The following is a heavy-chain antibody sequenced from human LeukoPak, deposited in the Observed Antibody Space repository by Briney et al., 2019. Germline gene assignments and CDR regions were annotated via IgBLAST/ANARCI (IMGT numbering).Heavy chain of an antibody. CDR2: VWHDGSYK. V-gene: IGHV3-33*01. D-gene: IGHD3-22*01. J-gene: IGHJ4*02. CDR3: ARVGDYENSDSQPFDY. CDR1: GFIFSTFG. Sequence: GGSLRLSCAASGFIFSTFGMHWVRQAPGKGLEWVAVVWHDGSYKYYEDSVKGRFTISRDNAKNTLYLQMNNVRVEDTAVYYCARVGDYENSDSQPFDYWGQGTLVTVSS.